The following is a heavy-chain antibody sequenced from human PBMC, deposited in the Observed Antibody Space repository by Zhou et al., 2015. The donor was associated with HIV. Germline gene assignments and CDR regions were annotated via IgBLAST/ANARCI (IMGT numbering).Heavy chain of an antibody. Sequence: QVQLVQSGAEVKKPGSSVKVSCKASGGTFSSYAISWVRQAPGQGLEWMGGIIPIFGTANYAQKFQGRVTITADESTSTAYMELSSLRSEDTAVYYCASYYYDSGGPWDPHYFDYWGQGTLVTVSS. CDR1: GGTFSSYA. V-gene: IGHV1-69*12. CDR2: IIPIFGTA. D-gene: IGHD3-22*01. CDR3: ASYYYDSGGPWDPHYFDY. J-gene: IGHJ4*02.